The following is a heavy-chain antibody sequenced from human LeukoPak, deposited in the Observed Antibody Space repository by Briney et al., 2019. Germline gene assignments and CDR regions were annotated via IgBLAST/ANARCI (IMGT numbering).Heavy chain of an antibody. CDR1: GFTFDDHA. Sequence: GGSLRLSCAASGFTFDDHAMHWVRQAPGKGLEWVSLSCSDGNTYYADSVKGRFTISRDNRKNSLYLEMNSLRTEDTALYHCASQTKYYYGSGSYWTAFDIWGQGTMVTVSS. CDR2: SCSDGNT. V-gene: IGHV3-43*02. J-gene: IGHJ3*02. D-gene: IGHD3-10*01. CDR3: ASQTKYYYGSGSYWTAFDI.